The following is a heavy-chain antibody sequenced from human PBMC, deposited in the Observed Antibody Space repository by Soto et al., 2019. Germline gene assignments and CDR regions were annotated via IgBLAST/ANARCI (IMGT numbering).Heavy chain of an antibody. Sequence: EVQLVESGGGLVQPGGSLRLSCAASGFTFSSYSMNRVRQAPGKGLEWVSYISSSSSTIYYADSVKGRFTISRDNAKNSLYLQMNSLRDEDTAVYYCARDLSVLMVYGDYGMDVWGQGTTVTVSS. CDR1: GFTFSSYS. CDR2: ISSSSSTI. J-gene: IGHJ6*02. CDR3: ARDLSVLMVYGDYGMDV. D-gene: IGHD2-8*01. V-gene: IGHV3-48*02.